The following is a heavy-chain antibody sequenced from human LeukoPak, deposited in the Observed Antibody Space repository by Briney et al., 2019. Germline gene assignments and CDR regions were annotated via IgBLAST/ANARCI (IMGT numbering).Heavy chain of an antibody. CDR1: GGSISNYY. CDR3: ARSPPLYGYTGEYYYYYMDV. CDR2: IYTSGST. J-gene: IGHJ6*03. V-gene: IGHV4-4*07. Sequence: SETLSLTCTVSGGSISNYYWSWIRQPAGKGLEWIGRIYTSGSTNYNPSLKSRVTMSVDTSKIQFSLKLGSVTAADTAVYYCARSPPLYGYTGEYYYYYMDVWGKGTTVTVSS. D-gene: IGHD2-2*02.